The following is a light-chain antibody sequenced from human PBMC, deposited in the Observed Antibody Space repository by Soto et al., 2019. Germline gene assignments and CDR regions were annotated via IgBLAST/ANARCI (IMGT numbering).Light chain of an antibody. CDR1: QSISSW. J-gene: IGKJ1*01. CDR3: QQYNTYSWT. Sequence: DIQMTQSPSTLSASVGDRVTITCRASQSISSWLAWYQQKPGKAPKLLIYDASSLESGVPSRFSGSGSGTEFTLTISSLQPDDFATYYCQQYNTYSWTFCQGTKVVI. CDR2: DAS. V-gene: IGKV1-5*01.